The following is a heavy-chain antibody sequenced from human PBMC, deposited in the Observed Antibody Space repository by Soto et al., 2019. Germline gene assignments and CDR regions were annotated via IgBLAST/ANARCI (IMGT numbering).Heavy chain of an antibody. Sequence: QVQLQESGPGLVKPSETLSLTCTVSGGSISSYYWSWIRQPPGKGLEWIGYIYYSGSTNYNPSLTSRVTISVDTSKNQFSLKLSSMTAADTAVYYCARQYGDYVRGAFDIWGQGTLVTVSS. CDR1: GGSISSYY. J-gene: IGHJ3*02. D-gene: IGHD4-17*01. CDR2: IYYSGST. CDR3: ARQYGDYVRGAFDI. V-gene: IGHV4-59*01.